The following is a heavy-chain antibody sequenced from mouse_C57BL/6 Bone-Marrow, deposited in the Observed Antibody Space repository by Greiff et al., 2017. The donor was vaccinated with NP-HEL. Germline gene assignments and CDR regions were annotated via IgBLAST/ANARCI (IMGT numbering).Heavy chain of an antibody. J-gene: IGHJ2*01. CDR3: VREGITTVVPDY. CDR2: IRSKSSNYAT. CDR1: GFTFNTYA. Sequence: EVQLVESGGGLVQSKGSLKLSCAASGFTFNTYAMHWVRQAPGKGLEWVASIRSKSSNYATSYADSVKDRFTISSDDSQSMLYLQMNNLKTEDTAMYYCVREGITTVVPDYWGQGTTLTVSS. D-gene: IGHD1-1*01. V-gene: IGHV10-3*01.